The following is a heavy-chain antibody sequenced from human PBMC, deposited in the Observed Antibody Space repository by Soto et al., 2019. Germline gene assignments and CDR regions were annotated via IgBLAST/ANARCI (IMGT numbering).Heavy chain of an antibody. J-gene: IGHJ6*02. D-gene: IGHD3-3*01. CDR1: GDSVSSNSAA. Sequence: SQTLSLTCVISGDSVSSNSAAWNWIRQSPSRGLEWLGRTYYRSKWYNDYAVSVKSRITINPDTSKNQFSLQLNSVTPEDAAVYYCARQESDFWSGYYTGPYYYYGMDVWGQGTTVTVSS. CDR3: ARQESDFWSGYYTGPYYYYGMDV. CDR2: TYYRSKWYN. V-gene: IGHV6-1*01.